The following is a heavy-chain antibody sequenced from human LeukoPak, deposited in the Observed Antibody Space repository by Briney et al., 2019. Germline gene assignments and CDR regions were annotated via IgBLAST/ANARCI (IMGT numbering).Heavy chain of an antibody. D-gene: IGHD2-2*01. J-gene: IGHJ5*02. Sequence: PSETLSLTCAVYGGSFSGYYWSRIRQPPGKGLEWIGEINHSGSTNYNPSLKSRVTISVDTSKNQFSLKLSSVTAADTAVYYCARWRVPAARGNWFDPWGRGTLVTVSS. CDR3: ARWRVPAARGNWFDP. V-gene: IGHV4-34*01. CDR1: GGSFSGYY. CDR2: INHSGST.